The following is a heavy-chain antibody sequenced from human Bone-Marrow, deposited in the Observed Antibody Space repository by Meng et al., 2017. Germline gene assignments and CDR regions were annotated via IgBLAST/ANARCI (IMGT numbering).Heavy chain of an antibody. V-gene: IGHV1-46*01. CDR2: VNPSGGST. D-gene: IGHD6-13*01. Sequence: QGQLLQSGAEVKKPGASVKVSCKASGYTFTGYYMHWVRQAPGQGLEWMAVVNPSGGSTAYAPRFQDRVTMTSDMSTSTFFMELSSLRPEDTAVYYCARPGGYSSNWPLQHWGQGTLVTVSS. CDR1: GYTFTGYY. CDR3: ARPGGYSSNWPLQH. J-gene: IGHJ1*01.